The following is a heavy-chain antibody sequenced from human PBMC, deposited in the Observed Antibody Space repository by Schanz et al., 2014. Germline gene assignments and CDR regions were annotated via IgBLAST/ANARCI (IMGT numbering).Heavy chain of an antibody. CDR2: ISGYTGDT. J-gene: IGHJ4*02. V-gene: IGHV1-18*01. CDR3: ARDNGRIPAANSFDY. Sequence: QVQLVQSGTQVKKPGASVKVSCKASGYTLSAYSLHWVRQAPGQGLEWMGWISGYTGDTKYAQKFQHRVNMTTDRTTSTVYMELRSLRFDDTAVYFCARDNGRIPAANSFDYWGQGTRVTVSS. D-gene: IGHD1-26*01. CDR1: GYTLSAYS.